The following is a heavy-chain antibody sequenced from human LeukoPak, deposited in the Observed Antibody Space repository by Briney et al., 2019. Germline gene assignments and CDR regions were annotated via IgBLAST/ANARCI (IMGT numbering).Heavy chain of an antibody. J-gene: IGHJ6*03. D-gene: IGHD3-3*01. Sequence: SETLSLTCTVSGGSLSSYYWSWIRQPAGKGLEWIGRIYTSGSTNYNPSLKGRVTISVDTSKNQFSLKLSSVTAADTAVYYCARAPGSFWSGYYYYYYMDVWGKGTTVTVSS. CDR1: GGSLSSYY. CDR2: IYTSGST. V-gene: IGHV4-4*07. CDR3: ARAPGSFWSGYYYYYYMDV.